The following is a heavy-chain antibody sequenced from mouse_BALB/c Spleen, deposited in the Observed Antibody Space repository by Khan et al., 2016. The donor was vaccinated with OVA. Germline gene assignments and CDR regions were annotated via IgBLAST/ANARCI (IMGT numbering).Heavy chain of an antibody. J-gene: IGHJ2*01. Sequence: EVQLVESGGGSVKPGGSLKLSCAVSGFTFSSYVMSWVRQTPDKRLEWVASISGGSTYYSDSVKGRFTVSRDNARNIVYLQMSSLRSEDMAMYYCTREAYRYDEYYFDYWGQGTTLTVSS. V-gene: IGHV5-6-5*01. CDR1: GFTFSSYV. CDR2: ISGGST. CDR3: TREAYRYDEYYFDY. D-gene: IGHD2-14*01.